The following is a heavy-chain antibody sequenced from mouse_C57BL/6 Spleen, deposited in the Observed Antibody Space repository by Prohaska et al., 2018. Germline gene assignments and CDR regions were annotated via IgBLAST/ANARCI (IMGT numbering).Heavy chain of an antibody. CDR1: GFTFSGFW. J-gene: IGHJ1*03. D-gene: IGHD2-5*01. V-gene: IGHV11-2*01. CDR2: INSDGNAI. Sequence: EVQLLETGGGLVQPGGSRGLSCEGSGFTFSGFWMSWVRQTPGKTLEWIGDINSDGNAINYAPSIKDRFTIFRNNDKSTLYLQMSNVRSEDTTTYFCMRYSNYGYFGVWGTGTTVTVSS. CDR3: MRYSNYGYFGV.